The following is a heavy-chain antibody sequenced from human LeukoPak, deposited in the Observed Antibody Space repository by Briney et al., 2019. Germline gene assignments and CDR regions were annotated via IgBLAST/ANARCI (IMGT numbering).Heavy chain of an antibody. V-gene: IGHV3-74*01. J-gene: IGHJ4*02. CDR3: ARDRSYAFDH. D-gene: IGHD1-26*01. Sequence: PGGSLRLSYAASGFTFSSYWMHWVRQAPGKGLVWVSRIKSDGSDTTYADTVRGRFTISRDNAKNTLYLQMNSLRTEDTAVYYCARDRSYAFDHWGQGTLVTVSS. CDR2: IKSDGSDT. CDR1: GFTFSSYW.